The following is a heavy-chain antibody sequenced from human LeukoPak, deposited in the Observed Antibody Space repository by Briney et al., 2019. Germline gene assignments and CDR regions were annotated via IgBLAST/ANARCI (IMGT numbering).Heavy chain of an antibody. CDR1: GFTLSSYW. CDR3: ARAPSEIGGYYLEYFRH. J-gene: IGHJ1*01. CDR2: INSDGRT. V-gene: IGHV3-74*01. Sequence: GGSLRLSCAASGFTLSSYWMHWVRQAPGKGLVWVSRINSDGRTNYADSVKGRFTISRDNAKNTVSLQMNSLRAEDTGVYYCARAPSEIGGYYLEYFRHWGQGTLVIVSS. D-gene: IGHD3-22*01.